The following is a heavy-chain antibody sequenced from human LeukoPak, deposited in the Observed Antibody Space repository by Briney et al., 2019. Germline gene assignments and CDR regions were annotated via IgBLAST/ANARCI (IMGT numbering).Heavy chain of an antibody. CDR2: INGSGGNT. J-gene: IGHJ4*02. CDR1: GFTFSSYA. Sequence: GGSLRLSCAASGFTFSSYAMSWVRQPPGKGLEWVSAINGSGGNTYYADSVKGRFTISRDNSKNTLDLQMNSLRADDTAVYYCAKSESITMIGVIITPFDYWGQGTLVTVSS. V-gene: IGHV3-23*01. D-gene: IGHD3-22*01. CDR3: AKSESITMIGVIITPFDY.